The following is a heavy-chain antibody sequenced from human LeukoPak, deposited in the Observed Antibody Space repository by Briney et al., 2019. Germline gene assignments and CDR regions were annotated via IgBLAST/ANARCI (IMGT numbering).Heavy chain of an antibody. Sequence: GESLKISCKGSGYSFTSYWIGWVRQMPGKGLEWMGIIYPGDSDTRYSPSFQGQVTISADKSISTAYLQWSSPKASDTAIYYCARLLIPGIAAAGYYFDYWGQGTLVTVSS. D-gene: IGHD6-13*01. J-gene: IGHJ4*02. V-gene: IGHV5-51*01. CDR1: GYSFTSYW. CDR2: IYPGDSDT. CDR3: ARLLIPGIAAAGYYFDY.